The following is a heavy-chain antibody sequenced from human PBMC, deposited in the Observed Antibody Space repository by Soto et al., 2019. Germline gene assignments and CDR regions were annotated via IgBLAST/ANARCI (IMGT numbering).Heavy chain of an antibody. CDR1: GFTFSSYA. D-gene: IGHD6-13*01. CDR2: ISGSGGST. V-gene: IGHV3-23*01. Sequence: PGGSLRLSCAASGFTFSSYAMSWVRQAPGKGLEWVSAISGSGGSTYYADSVKGRFTISRDNSKNTLYLQMNSLRAEHTAVYYCAKDWPGIGIAAAGTPKRDFFKDVWGQGTRVTVSS. CDR3: AKDWPGIGIAAAGTPKRDFFKDV. J-gene: IGHJ6*02.